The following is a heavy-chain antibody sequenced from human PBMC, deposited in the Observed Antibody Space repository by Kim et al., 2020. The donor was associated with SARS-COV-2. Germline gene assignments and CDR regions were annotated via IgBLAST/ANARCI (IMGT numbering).Heavy chain of an antibody. D-gene: IGHD5-18*01. CDR1: GGTFSSYA. CDR2: IIPIFGTA. CDR3: ARDRGGYSYGTGDY. Sequence: SVKVSCKASGGTFSSYAISWVRQAPGQGLEWMGGIIPIFGTANYAQKFQGRVTITADESTSTAYMELSSLRSEDTAVYYCARDRGGYSYGTGDYWGQGTLVTVSS. J-gene: IGHJ4*02. V-gene: IGHV1-69*13.